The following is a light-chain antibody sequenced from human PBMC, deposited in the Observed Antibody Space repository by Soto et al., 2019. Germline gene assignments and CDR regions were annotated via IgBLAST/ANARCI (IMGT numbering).Light chain of an antibody. CDR3: QQSYGTPYT. Sequence: DIQMAQSPSSLSASVGDRVSITCRASQSISTYLNWYQQKPGKAPKLLIFGASSLHSGVPSRFGGSGSGTDFTLTISSLQPEDFATYSCQQSYGTPYTFGQGTTLEIK. V-gene: IGKV1-39*01. CDR1: QSISTY. J-gene: IGKJ2*01. CDR2: GAS.